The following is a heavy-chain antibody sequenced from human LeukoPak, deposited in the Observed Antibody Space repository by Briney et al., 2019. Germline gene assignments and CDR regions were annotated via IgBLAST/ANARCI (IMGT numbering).Heavy chain of an antibody. D-gene: IGHD2-15*01. V-gene: IGHV3-64D*06. CDR3: VKGDIVVVVAAVFDY. CDR1: GFTFSSYA. CDR2: ISSNGGST. J-gene: IGHJ4*02. Sequence: GGSLRLSCSASGFTFSSYAMHWVRQAPGKGLEYVSAISSNGGSTYYADSVKGRFTISRDNSKNTLYLQMSSLRAEDTAVYYCVKGDIVVVVAAVFDYWGQGTLVTVSS.